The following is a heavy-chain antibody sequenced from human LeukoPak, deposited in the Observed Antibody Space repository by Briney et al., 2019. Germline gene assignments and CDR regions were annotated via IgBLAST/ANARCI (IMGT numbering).Heavy chain of an antibody. CDR1: GYTLTKLS. J-gene: IGHJ6*03. D-gene: IGHD5-18*01. V-gene: IGHV1-24*01. CDR3: ARRHTSMVAFLDYYYYMDV. Sequence: GASVKVSCKVSGYTLTKLSMHWVRQAPGKGLEWVGGFDPEDGERIYAQKLQGRVTMTTDTSTSTAYMELRSLRSDDTAVYYCARRHTSMVAFLDYYYYMDVWGKGTTVTVSS. CDR2: FDPEDGER.